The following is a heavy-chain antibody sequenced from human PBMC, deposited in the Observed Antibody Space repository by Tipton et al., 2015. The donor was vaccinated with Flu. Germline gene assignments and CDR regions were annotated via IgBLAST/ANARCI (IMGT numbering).Heavy chain of an antibody. V-gene: IGHV4-39*07. J-gene: IGHJ4*02. CDR3: ARSPGGYTFDY. CDR1: GGSISGTSYY. D-gene: IGHD5-12*01. CDR2: ISYSGSS. Sequence: TLSLTCSVSGGSISGTSYYWGWIRQPPGKGLEWIGSISYSGSSHYNSSLMSRLSLSVHTSRNQLSLSLTSVTAADTAVYFCARSPGGYTFDYWGQGTLVTVSS.